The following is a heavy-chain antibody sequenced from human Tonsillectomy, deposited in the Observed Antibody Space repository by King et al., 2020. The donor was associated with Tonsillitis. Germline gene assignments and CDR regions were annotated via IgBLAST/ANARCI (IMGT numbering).Heavy chain of an antibody. CDR3: ARELLNEWLVVDGMDV. J-gene: IGHJ6*02. CDR2: ISAYNGNT. Sequence: VQLVQSGAGVKKPGASVKVSCKASGYTFTSYGISWVRQAPGQGLEWMGWISAYNGNTNYAQKLQGRVTMTTDTSTSTAYMELRSLRSDDTAVYYCARELLNEWLVVDGMDVWGQGTTVTVSS. V-gene: IGHV1-18*04. CDR1: GYTFTSYG. D-gene: IGHD6-19*01.